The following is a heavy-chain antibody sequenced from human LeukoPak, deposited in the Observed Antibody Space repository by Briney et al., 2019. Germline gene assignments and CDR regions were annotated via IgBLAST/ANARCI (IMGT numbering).Heavy chain of an antibody. CDR3: ARSNPRYCSSTSCLRGAFDY. Sequence: SGPGLLKPSQTLSLTCAISGDSVSSNSAAWNWIRQSPSRGLEWLGRTYYRSKWYNDYAVSVKSRITINPDTSKNQFSLQLNSVTPEDTAVYYCARSNPRYCSSTSCLRGAFDYWGQGTLVTVSS. D-gene: IGHD2-2*01. CDR1: GDSVSSNSAA. J-gene: IGHJ4*02. V-gene: IGHV6-1*01. CDR2: TYYRSKWYN.